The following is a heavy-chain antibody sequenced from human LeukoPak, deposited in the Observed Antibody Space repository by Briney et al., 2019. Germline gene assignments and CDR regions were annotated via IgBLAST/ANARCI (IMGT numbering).Heavy chain of an antibody. CDR3: ASHSSWYRYWFDP. Sequence: ASVKVSFKASGGTFSSYAISWVRQAPGQGLEWMGRIIPILGIANYAQKFQGRVTITADKSTSTAYMELSSLRSEDTAVYYCASHSSWYRYWFDPWGQGTLVTVSS. D-gene: IGHD6-13*01. CDR1: GGTFSSYA. V-gene: IGHV1-69*04. CDR2: IIPILGIA. J-gene: IGHJ5*02.